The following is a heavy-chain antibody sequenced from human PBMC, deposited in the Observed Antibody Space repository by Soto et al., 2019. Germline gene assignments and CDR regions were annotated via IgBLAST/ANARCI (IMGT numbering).Heavy chain of an antibody. CDR1: GGSISSGGYS. CDR2: IYHSGST. D-gene: IGHD4-17*01. V-gene: IGHV4-30-2*01. CDR3: ARAHYGDYGYGMDF. J-gene: IGHJ6*02. Sequence: QLQLQESGSGLVKPSQTLSLTCAVSGGSISSGGYSWIWIRQPPGKGLEWIGYIYHSGSTYYNPSLESVVTISVDTSKYQFSLKLRYVTAADTAVYYCARAHYGDYGYGMDFWGQGTTVTVSS.